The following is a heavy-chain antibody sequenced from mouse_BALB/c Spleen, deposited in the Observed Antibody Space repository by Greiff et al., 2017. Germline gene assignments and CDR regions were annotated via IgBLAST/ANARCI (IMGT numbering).Heavy chain of an antibody. CDR1: GFSLTSYG. J-gene: IGHJ4*01. CDR2: IWAGGST. V-gene: IGHV2-9*02. Sequence: QVQLQQSGPGLVAPSQSLSITCTASGFSLTSYGVHWVRQPPGKGLEWLGVIWAGGSTNYNSALMSRLSISKDNSKSQVFLKMNSLQTDDTAMYYCARDRDYRYYAMDYWGQGTSVTVSS. D-gene: IGHD2-14*01. CDR3: ARDRDYRYYAMDY.